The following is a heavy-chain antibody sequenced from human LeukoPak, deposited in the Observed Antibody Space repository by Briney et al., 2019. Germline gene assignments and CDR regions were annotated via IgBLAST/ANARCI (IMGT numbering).Heavy chain of an antibody. V-gene: IGHV3-30*03. D-gene: IGHD5-12*01. CDR2: ISSDGTNQ. CDR3: ATSTRGYTYTLDY. CDR1: QFTLSYYG. Sequence: GGSLSLSCAASQFTLSYYGMHWVRQAPGKGLKWVALISSDGTNQYYANSVKGRFPISRDSRKNTLYLQMDSLKPEDTAVYYCATSTRGYTYTLDYWGQGTLVTVSS. J-gene: IGHJ4*02.